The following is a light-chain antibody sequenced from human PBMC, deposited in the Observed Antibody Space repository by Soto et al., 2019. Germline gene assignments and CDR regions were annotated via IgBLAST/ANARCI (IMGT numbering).Light chain of an antibody. CDR1: QSVGTY. J-gene: IGKJ4*01. CDR2: DSS. V-gene: IGKV3-11*01. Sequence: EIVLTQSPATLSLSPGERATLSCRASQSVGTYFAWYQQKPGQAPRLLIYDSSNRATGIPARFSGGGSGTDFTLTISILEPEDFAVYYCQQRSDWPCTFGGGTKVEIK. CDR3: QQRSDWPCT.